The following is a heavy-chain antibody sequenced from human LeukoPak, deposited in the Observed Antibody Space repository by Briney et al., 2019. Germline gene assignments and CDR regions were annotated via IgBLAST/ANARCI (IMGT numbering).Heavy chain of an antibody. CDR2: IYPGDSDT. CDR3: ARRQPHCSSTSCYLNYYYMDV. CDR1: GYSFTSYW. D-gene: IGHD2-2*01. Sequence: GESLKISCKGSGYSFTSYWIGWVRQMPGKGLEWMGIIYPGDSDTRYSPSFQGQVTISADKSISTAYLQWSSLKASDTAMYYCARRQPHCSSTSCYLNYYYMDVWGKGTTVTISS. V-gene: IGHV5-51*01. J-gene: IGHJ6*03.